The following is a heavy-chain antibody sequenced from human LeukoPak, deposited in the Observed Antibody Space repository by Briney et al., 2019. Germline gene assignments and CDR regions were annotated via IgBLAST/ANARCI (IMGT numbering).Heavy chain of an antibody. D-gene: IGHD2-2*01. V-gene: IGHV1-8*03. CDR2: MNPNSGNT. J-gene: IGHJ4*02. CDR1: GYTFTSYD. CDR3: AGGRREYCSSTSCSYYFDY. Sequence: ASVKVSCKASGYTFTSYDINWVRQATGQGLEWMGWMNPNSGNTGYAQKFQGRVTITRNTSTSTAYMELSSLRSEDTAVYYCAGGRREYCSSTSCSYYFDYWGQGTLVTVSS.